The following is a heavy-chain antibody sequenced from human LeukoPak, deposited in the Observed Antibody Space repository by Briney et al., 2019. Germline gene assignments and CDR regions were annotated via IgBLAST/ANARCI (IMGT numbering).Heavy chain of an antibody. Sequence: GGSLRLSCAASGLTFSNAWMSWVRQAPGKGLEWVGRIKSKTGGGTADYAAPVKGRFTVSRDDSKNTVYLQIISLKTEDTAVYFCATDLELSDRPDFWGQGTLVTFSS. V-gene: IGHV3-15*01. CDR1: GLTFSNAW. CDR3: ATDLELSDRPDF. J-gene: IGHJ4*02. D-gene: IGHD3-16*02. CDR2: IKSKTGGGTA.